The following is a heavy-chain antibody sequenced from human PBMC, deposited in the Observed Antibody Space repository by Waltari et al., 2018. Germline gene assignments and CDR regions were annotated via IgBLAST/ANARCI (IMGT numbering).Heavy chain of an antibody. J-gene: IGHJ3*02. CDR1: GYTFTSYD. Sequence: QVQLVQSGAEVKKPGASVKVSCKASGYTFTSYDITWVRQATGQGLEWMGWMNPISGNTKYAQEFQERVTITREMSKSTAYMELSSLRSEDTAVYYCAADRYGGDAFDIWGQGTMVTVSS. CDR3: AADRYGGDAFDI. V-gene: IGHV1-8*01. D-gene: IGHD4-17*01. CDR2: MNPISGNT.